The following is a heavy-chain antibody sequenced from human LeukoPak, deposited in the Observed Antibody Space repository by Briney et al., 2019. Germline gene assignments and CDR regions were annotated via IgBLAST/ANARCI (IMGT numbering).Heavy chain of an antibody. V-gene: IGHV3-30-3*01. CDR1: GFTFSSYA. D-gene: IGHD6-13*01. J-gene: IGHJ4*02. CDR2: ISYDGSNE. Sequence: PGGSLRLSCAASGFTFSSYAMNWVRQAPGKGLEWVAVISYDGSNEYYADSVKGRFTISRDNSKNTLYLQMNSLRAEDTAVYYCASRYSSSWYVLDYWGQGTLVTVSS. CDR3: ASRYSSSWYVLDY.